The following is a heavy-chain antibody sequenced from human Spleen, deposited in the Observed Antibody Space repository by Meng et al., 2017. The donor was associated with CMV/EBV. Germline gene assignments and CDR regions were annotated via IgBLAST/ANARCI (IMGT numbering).Heavy chain of an antibody. CDR3: ARGYYYDSSGYYAVSAFDI. CDR1: GGSISNYY. CDR2: IYKSGTT. V-gene: IGHV4-59*12. J-gene: IGHJ3*02. Sequence: SETLSLTCTVSGGSISNYYWNWIRQSPEKGLEWIGNIYKSGTTNYNPSLESRVTISVDTSKNQFSLKLTSVTAADTAIYYCARGYYYDSSGYYAVSAFDIWGQGTMVTVSS. D-gene: IGHD3-22*01.